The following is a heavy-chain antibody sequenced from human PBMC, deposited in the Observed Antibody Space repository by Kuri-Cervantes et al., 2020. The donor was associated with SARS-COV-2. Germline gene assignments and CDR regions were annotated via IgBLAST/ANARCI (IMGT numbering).Heavy chain of an antibody. CDR2: IYYFGST. CDR1: GGSISSRSHY. D-gene: IGHD6-6*01. V-gene: IGHV4-39*01. CDR3: VIAAHPDWVGYYFDY. J-gene: IGHJ4*02. Sequence: ESLKISCSVSGGSISSRSHYWGWIRQPPGKGLEWIGSIYYFGSTYYNASLKSRVTISVDTSKNQFSLRLSSVTAADTAVYYCVIAAHPDWVGYYFDYWGQGTLVTVSS.